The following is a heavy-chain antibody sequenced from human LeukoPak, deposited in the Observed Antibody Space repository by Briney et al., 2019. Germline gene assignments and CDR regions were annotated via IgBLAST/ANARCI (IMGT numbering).Heavy chain of an antibody. J-gene: IGHJ4*02. CDR3: ARRDYGGKHFDC. CDR1: GYSFTTYW. CDR2: IYPGDSDT. D-gene: IGHD4-23*01. Sequence: GESLKISCKASGYSFTTYWIGCVRQMPGKGLEWMGIIYPGDSDTRYSPSFQGQVTISADKSTRTAYLQWSSLKASDTAMYYCARRDYGGKHFDCWGQGTLVTVSS. V-gene: IGHV5-51*01.